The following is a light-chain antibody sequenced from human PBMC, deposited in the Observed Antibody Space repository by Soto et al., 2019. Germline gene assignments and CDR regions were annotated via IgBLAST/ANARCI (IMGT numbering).Light chain of an antibody. Sequence: QSVLTQPPSASGSPGQSVTISCTGTSSDVGAYNYVSWYQQHPGKAPKLMIYEVNKRPSGVPDRFSGSKSGDTASLTVSGLQADDEADYYCSSYAGTSNFYVFGTGTKVTAL. V-gene: IGLV2-8*01. CDR2: EVN. J-gene: IGLJ1*01. CDR3: SSYAGTSNFYV. CDR1: SSDVGAYNY.